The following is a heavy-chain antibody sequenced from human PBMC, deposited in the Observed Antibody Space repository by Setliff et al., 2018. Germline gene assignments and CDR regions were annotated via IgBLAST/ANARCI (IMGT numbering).Heavy chain of an antibody. CDR2: VSPYNDNT. D-gene: IGHD6-13*01. J-gene: IGHJ4*02. Sequence: GASVKVSCKASGYMFKRYGINWMRQAPGQGFEWMGWVSPYNDNTKSAQKFQGRVTMSTDTSTSTAYMELRSLRSDDTAVYYCARAGSAPAGRKGILEYWGQGSLVTVSS. CDR3: ARAGSAPAGRKGILEY. V-gene: IGHV1-18*04. CDR1: GYMFKRYG.